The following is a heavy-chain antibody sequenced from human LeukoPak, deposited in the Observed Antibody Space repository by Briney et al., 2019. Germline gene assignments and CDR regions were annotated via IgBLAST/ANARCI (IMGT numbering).Heavy chain of an antibody. CDR2: VNTNTGNP. Sequence: ASVKVSCKASGYTFTSYAMNWVRQAPGQGLEWMGWVNTNTGNPTYAQGFTGRFVFSLDTSVSTAYLQISSLKAEDTAVYYCARDLTVVVPAAMPAFDDYYYYYGMDVWGQGTTVTVSS. V-gene: IGHV7-4-1*02. CDR3: ARDLTVVVPAAMPAFDDYYYYYGMDV. J-gene: IGHJ6*02. D-gene: IGHD2-2*01. CDR1: GYTFTSYA.